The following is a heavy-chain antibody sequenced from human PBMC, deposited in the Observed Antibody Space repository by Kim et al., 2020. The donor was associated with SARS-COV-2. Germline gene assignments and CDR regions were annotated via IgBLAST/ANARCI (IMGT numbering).Heavy chain of an antibody. D-gene: IGHD6-13*01. CDR1: GFTFGSFV. Sequence: GGSLRLSCATSGFTFGSFVMNWVRQAPGKGLEWVSGVGGSGRNTYYADSVKGRFTISRDNSKSTLFLEMNSLRAEDTAVYYCGKSVGGAAVFDYWGQGT. V-gene: IGHV3-23*01. CDR2: VGGSGRNT. J-gene: IGHJ4*02. CDR3: GKSVGGAAVFDY.